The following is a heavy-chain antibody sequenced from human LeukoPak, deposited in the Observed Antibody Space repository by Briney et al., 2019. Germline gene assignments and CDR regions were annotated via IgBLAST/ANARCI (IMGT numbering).Heavy chain of an antibody. V-gene: IGHV3-23*01. CDR2: ISGSDGST. CDR1: GFTFSSYA. J-gene: IGHJ4*02. D-gene: IGHD2/OR15-2a*01. Sequence: GGSLRLSCAASGFTFSSYAMSWVRQAPGKGLEWVSGISGSDGSTNYADSVKGRFTISRENFKNTLYLQMNSLRAEDTAVYYCAKDSAKKYDDYWGQGTLVTVSS. CDR3: AKDSAKKYDDY.